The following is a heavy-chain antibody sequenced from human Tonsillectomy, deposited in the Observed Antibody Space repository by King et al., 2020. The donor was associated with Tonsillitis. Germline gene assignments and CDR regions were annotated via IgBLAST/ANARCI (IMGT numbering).Heavy chain of an antibody. Sequence: QLQESGPGLVKPSETLSLMCDVSGYSISSGYYWGWIRQPPGKGLEWIGAIYNSGSTYYNPSLKSRVTISVDTSKNQFSLKLSSVTAADTAVYYCARTPHSLMASTGIPVFHRLDVWGQGATLTVSS. D-gene: IGHD6-13*01. CDR3: ARTPHSLMASTGIPVFHRLDV. CDR1: GYSISSGYY. J-gene: IGHJ6*02. CDR2: IYNSGST. V-gene: IGHV4-38-2*01.